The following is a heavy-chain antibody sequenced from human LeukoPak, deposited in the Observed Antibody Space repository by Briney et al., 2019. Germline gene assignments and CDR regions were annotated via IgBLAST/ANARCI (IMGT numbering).Heavy chain of an antibody. D-gene: IGHD3-10*01. Sequence: GGSLRLSCAASGFIFSSHGMNWVRQAPGKGLEWVSGISPSGDATFYADSVKGRFTISRDNSKNTLYLQMNSLRAEDTAVYYCAKVGRITMVRSHMDVWGKGTTVTVSS. CDR1: GFIFSSHG. V-gene: IGHV3-23*01. CDR3: AKVGRITMVRSHMDV. J-gene: IGHJ6*03. CDR2: ISPSGDAT.